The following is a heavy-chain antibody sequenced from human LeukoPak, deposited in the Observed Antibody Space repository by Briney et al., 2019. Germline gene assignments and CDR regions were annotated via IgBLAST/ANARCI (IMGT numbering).Heavy chain of an antibody. CDR2: IKEDGSEK. D-gene: IGHD1-14*01. V-gene: IGHV3-7*01. CDR3: ARNPESGALDY. CDR1: GFAFSTSW. J-gene: IGHJ4*02. Sequence: GGSLTLSCAASGFAFSTSWMSWVRQTPGKGLGWVADIKEDGSEKYYVDSVKGRFTISRDNAENSLYLRMNSLRADDTAVYYCARNPESGALDYWGQGTLVTVSS.